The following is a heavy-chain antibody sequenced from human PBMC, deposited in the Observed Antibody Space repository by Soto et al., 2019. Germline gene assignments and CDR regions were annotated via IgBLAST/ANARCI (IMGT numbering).Heavy chain of an antibody. CDR1: GGSFSGYY. CDR3: ARVPANIVVVVAARRDYYYMDG. J-gene: IGHJ6*03. D-gene: IGHD2-15*01. Sequence: PSETLSLTCAVYGGSFSGYYWSWIRQPPGKGLEWIGEINHSGSTNYNPSLKSRVTISVDTSKNQFSLKLSSVTAADTAVYYCARVPANIVVVVAARRDYYYMDGWGKGTTVTVSS. V-gene: IGHV4-34*01. CDR2: INHSGST.